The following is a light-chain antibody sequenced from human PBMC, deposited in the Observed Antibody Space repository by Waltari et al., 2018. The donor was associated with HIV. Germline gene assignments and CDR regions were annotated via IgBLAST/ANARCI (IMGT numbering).Light chain of an antibody. J-gene: IGLJ3*02. CDR1: KSNIGDNY. Sequence: QSVMTQPPSASGTPGQGVTISCSGSKSNIGDNYVYWYQQLPGKAPKLLIETNKQRPAGAPDRFTGSKSGTSASLAISGLRSDDEADYYCATWDDSLNGWAFGGGTKLTVL. CDR2: TNK. V-gene: IGLV1-47*01. CDR3: ATWDDSLNGWA.